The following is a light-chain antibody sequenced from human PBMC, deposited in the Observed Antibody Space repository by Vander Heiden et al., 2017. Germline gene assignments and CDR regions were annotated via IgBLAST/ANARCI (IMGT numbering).Light chain of an antibody. Sequence: DIQMTQSPSSLSASVGDRVTITCRASQSISSYLNWYKQKPGKAPKLLIYAASSLQRGVKSRFSGSGDGTDVTLTISSRQPEDFEAYYCQQMYSNHQFYTFGHGTKVDIK. J-gene: IGKJ3*01. V-gene: IGKV1-39*01. CDR2: AAS. CDR1: QSISSY. CDR3: QQMYSNHQFYT.